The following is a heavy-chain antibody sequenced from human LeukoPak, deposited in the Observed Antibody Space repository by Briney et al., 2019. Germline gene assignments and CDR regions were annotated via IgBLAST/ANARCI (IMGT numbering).Heavy chain of an antibody. CDR3: ARDIRITMVRGVFDY. D-gene: IGHD3-10*01. V-gene: IGHV3-48*02. CDR1: GFTFSSYS. Sequence: PGGSLRLSCAASGFTFSSYSMNWVRQAPGKGLEWVSYISSSSSTIYYADSVKGRFTISRDNAKNSLYLQMNSLRDEDTAVYYCARDIRITMVRGVFDYWGQGTLVTVSS. J-gene: IGHJ4*02. CDR2: ISSSSSTI.